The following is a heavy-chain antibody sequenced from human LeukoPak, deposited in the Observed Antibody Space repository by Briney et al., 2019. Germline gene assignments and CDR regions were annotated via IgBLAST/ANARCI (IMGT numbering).Heavy chain of an antibody. D-gene: IGHD3-22*01. Sequence: SVKVSCKASGGTFSSYAISWVRQAPGQGLEWMGGIIPIFGTANYAQKFQGRVTITADKSTSTAYMELSSLRSEDTAVYYCATESYDGTTEYYFDYWGQGTLVTVSS. CDR3: ATESYDGTTEYYFDY. CDR2: IIPIFGTA. V-gene: IGHV1-69*06. J-gene: IGHJ4*02. CDR1: GGTFSSYA.